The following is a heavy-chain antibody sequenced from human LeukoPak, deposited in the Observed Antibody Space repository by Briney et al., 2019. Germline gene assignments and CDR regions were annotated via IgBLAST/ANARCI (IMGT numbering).Heavy chain of an antibody. Sequence: SETLSLTCTVSGGSISSYYWSWIRQPPGKGLEWIGYIYYSGSTYYNPSLKSRVTISVDTSKNQFSLKLSSVTAADTAVYYCARSGVYEDYYYGMDVWGQGTTVTVSS. CDR3: ARSGVYEDYYYGMDV. V-gene: IGHV4-59*06. CDR1: GGSISSYY. J-gene: IGHJ6*02. CDR2: IYYSGST. D-gene: IGHD5/OR15-5a*01.